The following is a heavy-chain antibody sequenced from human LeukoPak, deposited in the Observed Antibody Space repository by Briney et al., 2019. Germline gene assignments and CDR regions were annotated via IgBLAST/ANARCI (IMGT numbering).Heavy chain of an antibody. CDR3: ARHCGGDCFPSLDH. CDR2: IYYSGST. V-gene: IGHV4-39*01. D-gene: IGHD2-21*02. J-gene: IGHJ4*02. CDR1: GGSISSSNYY. Sequence: SETLSLTCTVSGGSISSSNYYWGWIRQPPGKGLEWIGSIYYSGSTYYNPSLKSRVTISVDTSKNQFSLKLSSVTAADTAVYYCARHCGGDCFPSLDHWGQGTLVTVSS.